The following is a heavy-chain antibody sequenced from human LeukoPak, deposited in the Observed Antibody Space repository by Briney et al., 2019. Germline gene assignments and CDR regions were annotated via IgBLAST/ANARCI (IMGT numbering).Heavy chain of an antibody. CDR1: GGTFSSYA. CDR2: IIPIFGTA. D-gene: IGHD3-10*01. V-gene: IGHV1-69*13. Sequence: SVKVSCKASGGTFSSYAISWVRQGPGQGLGWMGGIIPIFGTANYAQKFQGRVTITADESTSTAYMELSSLRSEDTAVYYCARAAELLWFGELAGHDAFDIWGQGTMVTVSS. CDR3: ARAAELLWFGELAGHDAFDI. J-gene: IGHJ3*02.